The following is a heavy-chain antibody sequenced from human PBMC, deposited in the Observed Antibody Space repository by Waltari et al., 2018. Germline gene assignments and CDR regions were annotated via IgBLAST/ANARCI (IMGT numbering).Heavy chain of an antibody. CDR3: ARTYQSGSYSDY. Sequence: QVQLVQSGAEVKKPGASVKVSCKTSGYAFTSYYMHWVRQAPGQGLEWMGWIHPNSGGTNYAQKYQGRITITRDTSITTVYMELSRLISNDTAVYYCARTYQSGSYSDYWGQGTPVTVSS. D-gene: IGHD1-26*01. V-gene: IGHV1-2*02. CDR2: IHPNSGGT. CDR1: GYAFTSYY. J-gene: IGHJ4*02.